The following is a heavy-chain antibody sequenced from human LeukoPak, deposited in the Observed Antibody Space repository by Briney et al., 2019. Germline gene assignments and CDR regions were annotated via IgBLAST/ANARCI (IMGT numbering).Heavy chain of an antibody. CDR2: IYYTGST. Sequence: PSETLSLTCTVSGGSTSTYYWSWIRQPPGKGLEWIGYIYYTGSTSYNPSLKSRVTLSVDTSKSQCSLKLNSVTAADAAVYYCARQVDSRGYYYAYWGQGILVTVSS. V-gene: IGHV4-59*08. D-gene: IGHD3-22*01. CDR3: ARQVDSRGYYYAY. J-gene: IGHJ4*02. CDR1: GGSTSTYY.